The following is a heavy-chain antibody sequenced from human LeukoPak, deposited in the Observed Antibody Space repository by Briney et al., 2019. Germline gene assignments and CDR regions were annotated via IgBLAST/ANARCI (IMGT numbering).Heavy chain of an antibody. CDR1: GFTFTSSA. D-gene: IGHD2-2*01. CDR2: IVVGSGNT. J-gene: IGHJ4*02. V-gene: IGHV1-58*01. CDR3: ASGEGCSSNSCTLDY. Sequence: SVKVSCKASGFTFTSSAVQWVRQARGQRLEWIGSIVVGSGNTNYAQKFQERVTITTDMSTSTAYMELRSLRSEDTAVYYGASGEGCSSNSCTLDYWGRGTLVPVS.